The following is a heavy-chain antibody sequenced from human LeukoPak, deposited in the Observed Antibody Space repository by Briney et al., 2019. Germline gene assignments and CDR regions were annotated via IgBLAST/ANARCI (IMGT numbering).Heavy chain of an antibody. V-gene: IGHV1-69*05. CDR1: GGTFSSYA. CDR3: ASGAIFGVVISGEYYYYMDV. CDR2: IIPIFGKA. J-gene: IGHJ6*03. D-gene: IGHD3-3*01. Sequence: SVKVSCKASGGTFSSYAISWVRQAPGQGLEWMGGIIPIFGKANYAQKFQGRVTITTDESTSTAYMELSSLRSEDTAVYYCASGAIFGVVISGEYYYYMDVWGKGTTVTVSS.